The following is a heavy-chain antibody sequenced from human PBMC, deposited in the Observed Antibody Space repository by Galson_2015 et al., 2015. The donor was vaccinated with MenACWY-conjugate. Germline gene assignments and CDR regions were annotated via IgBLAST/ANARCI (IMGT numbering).Heavy chain of an antibody. CDR2: IYDSGST. CDR1: GGSISSYY. Sequence: ETLSLTCTISGGSISSYYWSWIRQPQGKGLEWIGQIYDSGSTNHSPSLKSRVTISVDTSKNLFSLKLTSVTAADTAVYYCARAPHYDVLTGVYYYHGVDVWGQGITVTVPS. D-gene: IGHD3-9*01. CDR3: ARAPHYDVLTGVYYYHGVDV. V-gene: IGHV4-59*01. J-gene: IGHJ6*02.